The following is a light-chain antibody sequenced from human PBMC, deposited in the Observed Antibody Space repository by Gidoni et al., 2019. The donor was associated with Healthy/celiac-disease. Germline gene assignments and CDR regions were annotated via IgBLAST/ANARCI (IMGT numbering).Light chain of an antibody. V-gene: IGLV2-14*01. CDR3: DSDTSSSTVV. CDR2: EVS. J-gene: IGLJ2*01. CDR1: SSDIGGYNY. Sequence: QSALIQPAPVSASPGRAITISCTGTSSDIGGYNYVSWYQQPPGKAPKLMIFEVSTRPSGVARLFSGSKSGNTASLTIAGLQAEDEADYYCDSDTSSSTVVFGGGTKLTVL.